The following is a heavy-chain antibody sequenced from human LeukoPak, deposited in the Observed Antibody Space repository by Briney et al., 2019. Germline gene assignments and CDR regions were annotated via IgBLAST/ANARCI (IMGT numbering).Heavy chain of an antibody. CDR1: GGSISSSSYY. J-gene: IGHJ4*02. V-gene: IGHV4-39*01. Sequence: SETLPLTCTVSGGSISSSSYYWGWIRQPPGKGLEWIGSIYYSGSTYYNPSLKSRVTISADTSKNQFSLKLSSVTAADTAVYYCARHVWGSYRYFDYWGQGTLVTVSS. CDR3: ARHVWGSYRYFDY. CDR2: IYYSGST. D-gene: IGHD3-16*02.